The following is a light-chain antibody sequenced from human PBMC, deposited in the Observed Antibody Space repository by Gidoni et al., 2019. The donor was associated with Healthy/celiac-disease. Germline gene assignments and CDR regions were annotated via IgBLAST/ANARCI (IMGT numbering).Light chain of an antibody. V-gene: IGLV2-23*02. Sequence: QSALTQPASVSGSPGQSINIPCTGTSSDVGSYNLVSWYQQHPGKAPKLMIYEVSKRPSGVSNRFSGSKSGNTASLTISGLQAEDESYYYCCSYAGSSTFWVFGGGTKLTVL. CDR2: EVS. CDR1: SSDVGSYNL. CDR3: CSYAGSSTFWV. J-gene: IGLJ3*02.